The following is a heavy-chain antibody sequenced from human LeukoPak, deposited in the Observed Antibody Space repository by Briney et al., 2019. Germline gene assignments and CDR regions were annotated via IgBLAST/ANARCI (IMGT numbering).Heavy chain of an antibody. CDR1: GYTFTGYY. Sequence: GASVKVSCKASGYTFTGYYMHWVRQAPGQGLEWMGWINPNSGGTNYAQKFQGRVTMTRDTSISTAYMELSRLRSDDTAVYYCARGYKGVTMVRGVHSYYMDVWGKGTTVTVSS. D-gene: IGHD3-10*01. J-gene: IGHJ6*03. CDR2: INPNSGGT. CDR3: ARGYKGVTMVRGVHSYYMDV. V-gene: IGHV1-2*02.